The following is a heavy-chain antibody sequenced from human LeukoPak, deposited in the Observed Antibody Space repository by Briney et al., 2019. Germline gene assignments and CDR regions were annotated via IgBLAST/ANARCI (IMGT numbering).Heavy chain of an antibody. CDR2: IYYSGNS. V-gene: IGHV4-59*12. D-gene: IGHD4-17*01. CDR1: GGSISTYY. J-gene: IGHJ4*02. Sequence: SETLSLTCTVSGGSISTYYWSWIRQPPGKGLEWIGYIYYSGNSNYNPPLKSRVTISVDTSKNQFSLKLSSVTAADTAVYYCARDHVTTGYFDYWGQGTLVTVSS. CDR3: ARDHVTTGYFDY.